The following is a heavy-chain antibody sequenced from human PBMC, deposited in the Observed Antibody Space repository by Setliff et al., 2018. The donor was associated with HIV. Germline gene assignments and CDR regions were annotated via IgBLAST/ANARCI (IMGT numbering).Heavy chain of an antibody. CDR2: LNPSGDST. Sequence: ASVKVSCKASGYTFTSYYVHWVRQAPGQGLEWMGILNPSGDSTAYAQKFQGRVTMTRDTSTSTVYMELSSLKSDDTAVYYCARGGYHGFGSYGDSWGQGTLVTVSS. J-gene: IGHJ4*02. D-gene: IGHD3-10*01. CDR1: GYTFTSYY. CDR3: ARGGYHGFGSYGDS. V-gene: IGHV1-46*01.